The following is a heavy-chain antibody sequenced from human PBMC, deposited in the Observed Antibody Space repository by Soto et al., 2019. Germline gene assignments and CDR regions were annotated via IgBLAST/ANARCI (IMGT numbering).Heavy chain of an antibody. Sequence: QVQLVQSGAEVKKPGSAVNVSCKASGGTFRSYAISWVRQAPGQGLEWMGGIIPIFGTANYAQKFQGRVTITADKSTSTAYMELSSLRSEDTAVYYCARGAVAQEWIVWFEPWGQGTLVTVSS. CDR2: IIPIFGTA. D-gene: IGHD6-19*01. CDR1: GGTFRSYA. J-gene: IGHJ5*02. CDR3: ARGAVAQEWIVWFEP. V-gene: IGHV1-69*06.